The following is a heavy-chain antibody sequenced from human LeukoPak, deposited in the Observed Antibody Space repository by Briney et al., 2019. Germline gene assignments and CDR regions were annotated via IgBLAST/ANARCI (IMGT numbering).Heavy chain of an antibody. CDR1: GFTFSSYG. CDR3: AKDGYYGSGTYPDY. V-gene: IGHV3-30*18. CDR2: ISYDGTNK. J-gene: IGHJ4*02. Sequence: GGSLRLSCAASGFTFSSYGMHWVRQAPGKGLDWVAVISYDGTNKFYVDSLRGRFTISRDNSKNTLYLQMNSLRAEDTAVYYCAKDGYYGSGTYPDYWGQGTLVTVSS. D-gene: IGHD3-10*01.